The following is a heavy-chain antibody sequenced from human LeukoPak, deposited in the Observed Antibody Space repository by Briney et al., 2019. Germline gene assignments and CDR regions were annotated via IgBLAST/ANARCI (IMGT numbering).Heavy chain of an antibody. CDR1: GFTVSSNY. Sequence: GGSLRLSCAASGFTVSSNYMSWVRQAPGKGLEWVSVIYSGGSTYYADSVKGRFTISRDNSKNTLYLQMNSLRAEDTAVYYCARESRPWELWDSRSVYYFDYWGQGTLVTVSS. D-gene: IGHD1-26*01. CDR2: IYSGGST. J-gene: IGHJ4*02. CDR3: ARESRPWELWDSRSVYYFDY. V-gene: IGHV3-53*01.